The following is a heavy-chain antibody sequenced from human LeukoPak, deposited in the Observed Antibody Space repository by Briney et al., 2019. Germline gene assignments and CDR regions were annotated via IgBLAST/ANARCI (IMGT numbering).Heavy chain of an antibody. CDR3: ARSTAMGYDAFDI. CDR2: INHSGST. CDR1: GFTFDDYG. Sequence: SGGSLRLSCAASGFTFDDYGMSWIRQPPGKGLEWIGEINHSGSTNYNPSLKSRVTISVDTSKNQFSLKLSSVTAADTAVYYCARSTAMGYDAFDIWGQGTMVTVSS. V-gene: IGHV4-34*01. J-gene: IGHJ3*02. D-gene: IGHD5-18*01.